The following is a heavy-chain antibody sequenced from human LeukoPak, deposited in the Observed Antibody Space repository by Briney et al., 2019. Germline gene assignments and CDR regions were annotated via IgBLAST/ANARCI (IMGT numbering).Heavy chain of an antibody. CDR3: ARDGSSGASSWMAY. V-gene: IGHV3-21*01. J-gene: IGHJ4*02. CDR2: ISSSSSYI. CDR1: GFTFSSYS. D-gene: IGHD6-19*01. Sequence: GRSLRLSCAASGFTFSSYSMNWVRQAPGKGLEWVSSISSSSSYIYYADSVKGRFTISRDNAKNSLYLQMNSLRAEDTAVYYCARDGSSGASSWMAYWGQGTLVTVSS.